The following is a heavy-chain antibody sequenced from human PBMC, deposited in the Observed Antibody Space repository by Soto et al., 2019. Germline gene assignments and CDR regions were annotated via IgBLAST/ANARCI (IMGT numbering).Heavy chain of an antibody. CDR2: INTGNGNT. D-gene: IGHD5-18*01. CDR1: GYTFTSYS. Sequence: ASVKVSCKASGYTFTSYSMHWVRQAPGQRLEWMGWINTGNGNTKYSQKFQGRVIITRDTSASTAHMEVSSLKSEDTAVYYCARGYNFDCWGQGTLVTVSS. CDR3: ARGYNFDC. J-gene: IGHJ4*02. V-gene: IGHV1-3*04.